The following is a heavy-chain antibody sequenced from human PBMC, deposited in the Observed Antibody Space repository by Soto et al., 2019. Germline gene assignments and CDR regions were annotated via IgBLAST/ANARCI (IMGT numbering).Heavy chain of an antibody. Sequence: QVQLVQSGADVKQPGASVKVSCKASGYTFSDYGISWVRQAPGQGLEWRGWISAKNGNTNFAQKFRGRVTMTTDTSTSTVYMELRSLKPDDTAVYYCAREPPETPPDYWDQGTLVTVSS. CDR1: GYTFSDYG. V-gene: IGHV1-18*01. J-gene: IGHJ4*02. CDR2: ISAKNGNT. CDR3: AREPPETPPDY.